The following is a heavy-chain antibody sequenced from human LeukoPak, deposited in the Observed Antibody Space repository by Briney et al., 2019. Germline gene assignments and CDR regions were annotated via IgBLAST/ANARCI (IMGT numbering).Heavy chain of an antibody. CDR3: ARLITFYYDSSGYVDY. CDR2: IYYSGST. V-gene: IGHV4-59*01. CDR1: GGSISSYY. D-gene: IGHD3-22*01. J-gene: IGHJ4*02. Sequence: PSETLSLTCTVSGGSISSYYWSWIRQPPGKGLEWIGYIYYSGSTNYNPSLKSRVTISVDTSKNQFSLKLSSVTAADTAVYYCARLITFYYDSSGYVDYWGQGTLVTVSS.